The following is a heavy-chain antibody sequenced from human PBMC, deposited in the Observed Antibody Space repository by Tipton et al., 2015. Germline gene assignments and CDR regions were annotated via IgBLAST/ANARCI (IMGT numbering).Heavy chain of an antibody. J-gene: IGHJ4*02. V-gene: IGHV4-38-2*01. CDR1: AYSISTDYY. CDR2: ISHSGST. Sequence: PGLVKPSETLSLTCAVSAYSISTDYYWVWIRQPPGKGLEWIGAISHSGSTYYNPSLRSRVTISRDTSKNQFSLRLSSVTAADTAVYYCACQDYDLLSRDYPAIDYWGQGTLVIVSS. CDR3: ACQDYDLLSRDYPAIDY. D-gene: IGHD3-3*01.